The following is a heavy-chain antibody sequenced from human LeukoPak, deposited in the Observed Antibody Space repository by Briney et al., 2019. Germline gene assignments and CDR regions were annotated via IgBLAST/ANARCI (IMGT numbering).Heavy chain of an antibody. CDR1: GFTFSNAW. CDR3: TTDRYYDSSGYYYPFDY. V-gene: IGHV3-15*01. D-gene: IGHD3-22*01. Sequence: GGSPTLSCAASGFTFSNAWMSWVRQAPGKGLEWVGRIKSKTDGGTTDYAAPVKGRFTISRDDSKNTLYLQMNSLKTEDTAVYYCTTDRYYDSSGYYYPFDYWGQGTLVTVSS. J-gene: IGHJ4*02. CDR2: IKSKTDGGTT.